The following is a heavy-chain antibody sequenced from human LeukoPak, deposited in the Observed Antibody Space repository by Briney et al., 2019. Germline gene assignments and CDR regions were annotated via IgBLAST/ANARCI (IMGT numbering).Heavy chain of an antibody. J-gene: IGHJ6*03. CDR2: IIPIFGTA. CDR1: GGTFSSYA. V-gene: IGHV1-69*05. CDR3: ARAGVPVRQWLVPYYYMDV. Sequence: GASVKVSCKASGGTFSSYAISWVRQAPGQGLEWMGGIIPIFGTANYAQKFQGRVTITTDESTSTAYMALSSLRSEDTAVYYCARAGVPVRQWLVPYYYMDVWGKGTTVTVSS. D-gene: IGHD6-19*01.